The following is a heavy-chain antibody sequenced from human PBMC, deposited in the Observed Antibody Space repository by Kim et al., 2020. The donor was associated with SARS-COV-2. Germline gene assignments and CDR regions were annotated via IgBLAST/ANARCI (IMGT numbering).Heavy chain of an antibody. J-gene: IGHJ4*02. Sequence: PSLKSLVTMSVDTSKNQFALKLSSVTAADTAVYYCARGLRDDYGGLYFDYWGQGTLVTVSS. V-gene: IGHV4-4*07. CDR3: ARGLRDDYGGLYFDY. D-gene: IGHD4-17*01.